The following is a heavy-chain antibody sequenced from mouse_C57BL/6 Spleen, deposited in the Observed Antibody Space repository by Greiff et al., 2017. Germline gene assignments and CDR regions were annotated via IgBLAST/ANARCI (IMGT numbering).Heavy chain of an antibody. J-gene: IGHJ3*01. CDR3: TRDHGNYEDWFAY. CDR2: ISSGGDYI. CDR1: GFTFSSYA. D-gene: IGHD2-1*01. Sequence: DVMLVESGEGLVKPGGSLKLSCAASGFTFSSYAMSWVRQTPEKRLEWVAYISSGGDYIYYADTVKGRFTISRDNARNTLYLQMSRLKSEDTAMYYCTRDHGNYEDWFAYWGQGTLVTVSA. V-gene: IGHV5-9-1*02.